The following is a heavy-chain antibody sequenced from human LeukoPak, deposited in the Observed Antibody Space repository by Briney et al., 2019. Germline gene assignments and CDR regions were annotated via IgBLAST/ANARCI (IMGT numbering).Heavy chain of an antibody. V-gene: IGHV3-53*01. CDR2: VYDDGTT. CDR1: GFTVGNNY. Sequence: GGSLRLSCAASGFTVGNNYLSWVRQAPRQGLEWVSGVYDDGTTTYADSVKGRFTISRDNSKNTLYLQMNSLRVEDTAIYYCAKGGRECSSTTCYTLYNWFDPWGQGTLVTVSS. D-gene: IGHD2-2*02. CDR3: AKGGRECSSTTCYTLYNWFDP. J-gene: IGHJ5*02.